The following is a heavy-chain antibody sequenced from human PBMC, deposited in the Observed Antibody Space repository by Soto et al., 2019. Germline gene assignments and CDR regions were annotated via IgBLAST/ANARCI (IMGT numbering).Heavy chain of an antibody. J-gene: IGHJ4*02. CDR1: GFTFSSYL. CDR3: ARWRGYYDSSGIKGSYFDY. V-gene: IGHV3-74*01. D-gene: IGHD3-22*01. Sequence: GGSLRLSCAASGFTFSSYLMHWVRQAPGKGLVWVSRINSDGSSTSYADSVKGRFTISRDNAKNTLYLQMNSLRAEDTAVYYCARWRGYYDSSGIKGSYFDYWGQGTLVTVSS. CDR2: INSDGSST.